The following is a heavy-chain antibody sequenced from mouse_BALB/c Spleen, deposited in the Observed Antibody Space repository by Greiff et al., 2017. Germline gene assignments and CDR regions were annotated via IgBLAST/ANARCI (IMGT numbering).Heavy chain of an antibody. Sequence: DVQLVESGGGLVKPGGSLKLSCAASGFAFSSYDMSWVRQTPEKRLEWVAYISSGGGSTYYPDTVKGRFTISRDNAKNTLYLQMSSLKSEDTAMYYCARQALRYERNAMDYWGQGTSVTVSS. D-gene: IGHD2-14*01. CDR2: ISSGGGST. V-gene: IGHV5-12-1*01. CDR3: ARQALRYERNAMDY. CDR1: GFAFSSYD. J-gene: IGHJ4*01.